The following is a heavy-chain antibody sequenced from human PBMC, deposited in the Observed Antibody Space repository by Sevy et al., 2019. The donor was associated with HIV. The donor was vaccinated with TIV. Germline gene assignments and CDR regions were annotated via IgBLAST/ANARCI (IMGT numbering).Heavy chain of an antibody. V-gene: IGHV4-34*01. CDR1: GGSFRGYY. CDR3: ARVPYSSSPGDNWFDP. J-gene: IGHJ5*02. Sequence: SETLSLTCAVYGGSFRGYYWSWIRQPPGKGLEWIGEINHSGSTNYNPYLKSRVTISVDTSKNQFSLKLSSVTAADTAVYYCARVPYSSSPGDNWFDPWGQGTLVTVSS. D-gene: IGHD6-6*01. CDR2: INHSGST.